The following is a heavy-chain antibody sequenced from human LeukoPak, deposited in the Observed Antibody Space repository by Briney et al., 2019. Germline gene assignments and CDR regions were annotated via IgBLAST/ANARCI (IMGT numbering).Heavy chain of an antibody. Sequence: GGSLRLSCVFSGFTFSSYAMSWVRQAPGKGLEWVSSLSGSGGSTYYADSVKGRFTISRDNSKNTLYQQMNSLRVEDTAVYYCAKDPHTGYSFAYWGQGTLVTVSS. CDR1: GFTFSSYA. J-gene: IGHJ4*02. V-gene: IGHV3-23*01. CDR3: AKDPHTGYSFAY. CDR2: LSGSGGST. D-gene: IGHD5-18*01.